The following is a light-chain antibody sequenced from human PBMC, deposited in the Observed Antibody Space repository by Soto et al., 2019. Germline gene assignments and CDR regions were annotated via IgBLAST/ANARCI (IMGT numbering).Light chain of an antibody. CDR1: QIVGTTS. V-gene: IGKV3-20*01. CDR3: QQYGSSPMYT. CDR2: GSS. Sequence: EVVLTQSPGTLSLPPGGRATLSCRASQIVGTTSLAWYQQKPGQAPRLLIYGSSNRAPGIPDRFSGGGSGTDFTLTISGLEPGDCAVYYCQQYGSSPMYTFGQGTRLEIK. J-gene: IGKJ5*01.